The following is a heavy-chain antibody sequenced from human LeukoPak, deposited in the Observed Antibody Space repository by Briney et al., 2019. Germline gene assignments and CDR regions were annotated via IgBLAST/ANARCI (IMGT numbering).Heavy chain of an antibody. D-gene: IGHD3-16*01. CDR2: LYNNGST. Sequence: SETLSLTCTVPGGSLWSFYWSWVRQPAGKGLEWIGRLYNNGSTNYSPSLKSRVIMSFDPSKNQFSLKLNSVTAADTAFYYCARDRGLGRGFDPWGQGTMVTVSS. CDR3: ARDRGLGRGFDP. J-gene: IGHJ5*02. V-gene: IGHV4-4*07. CDR1: GGSLWSFY.